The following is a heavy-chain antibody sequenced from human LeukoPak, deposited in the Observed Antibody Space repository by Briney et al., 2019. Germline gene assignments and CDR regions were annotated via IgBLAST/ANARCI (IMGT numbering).Heavy chain of an antibody. V-gene: IGHV4-34*01. CDR2: INHSGST. J-gene: IGHJ4*02. CDR1: GGSFSGYY. CDR3: ARGVKGFGELFPHDY. Sequence: PSETLSLTCAVYGGSFSGYYWSWIRQPPGKGLEWIGEINHSGSTNYNPSLKSRVTISVDTSKNQFSLKLSSVTAADTAVYYCARGVKGFGELFPHDYWGQGTLVTVPS. D-gene: IGHD3-10*01.